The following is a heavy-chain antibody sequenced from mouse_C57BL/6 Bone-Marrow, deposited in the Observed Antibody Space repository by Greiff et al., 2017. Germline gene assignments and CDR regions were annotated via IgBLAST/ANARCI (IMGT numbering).Heavy chain of an antibody. J-gene: IGHJ1*03. CDR3: ARGGYFDV. V-gene: IGHV1-55*01. CDR2: IYPGSGST. CDR1: GYTFTSYW. Sequence: QVQLQQPGAELVKPGASVKMSCKASGYTFTSYWITWVKQRPGQGLEWIGDIYPGSGSTNYNEKFKSKATLTVETSSSTAYMQLSSLTSEDSAVYYCARGGYFDVWGTGTTVTVSS.